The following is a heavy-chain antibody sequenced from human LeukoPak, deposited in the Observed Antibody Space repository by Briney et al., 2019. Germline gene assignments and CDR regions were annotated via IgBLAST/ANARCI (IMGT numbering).Heavy chain of an antibody. J-gene: IGHJ4*02. CDR2: VSYDGSDK. CDR3: ANRFCTSSGCGVAY. CDR1: GLSFSSSA. V-gene: IGHV3-30*18. D-gene: IGHD2-2*01. Sequence: PGGSLRLSCTASGLSFSSSAMSWVRQAPGKGLEWVAVVSYDGSDKHYADSVKGRFTISRDNSKNTLYLQLNSLRGDDTAVYYCANRFCTSSGCGVAYWGQGTLVTVSS.